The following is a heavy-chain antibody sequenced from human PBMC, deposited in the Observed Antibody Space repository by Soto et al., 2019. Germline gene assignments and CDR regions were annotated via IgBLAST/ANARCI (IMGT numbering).Heavy chain of an antibody. CDR3: AKENYSYYYGMDV. CDR2: ISYDGSNK. V-gene: IGHV3-30*18. CDR1: GFTFSSYG. Sequence: GGSLRLSCAASGFTFSSYGMHWVRQAPGKGLEWVAVISYDGSNKYYADSVKGRFTISRDNSKNTLYLQMNSLRAEDTAVYYCAKENYSYYYGMDVWGQGTTVTVSS. J-gene: IGHJ6*02.